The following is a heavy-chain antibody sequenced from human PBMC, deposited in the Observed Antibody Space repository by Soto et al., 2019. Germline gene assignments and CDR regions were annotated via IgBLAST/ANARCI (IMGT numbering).Heavy chain of an antibody. Sequence: QVQLQQWGAGLLKPSETLSLTCAVYGGSFSGYYWSWIRQPPGKGLEWIGEINHSGSTSYNPSLKSRVTISVDTSKNQFSLKLSSVTAADTAVYYCARVPITMVRGYGMDVWGQGTTVTVSS. V-gene: IGHV4-34*01. J-gene: IGHJ6*02. D-gene: IGHD3-10*01. CDR2: INHSGST. CDR3: ARVPITMVRGYGMDV. CDR1: GGSFSGYY.